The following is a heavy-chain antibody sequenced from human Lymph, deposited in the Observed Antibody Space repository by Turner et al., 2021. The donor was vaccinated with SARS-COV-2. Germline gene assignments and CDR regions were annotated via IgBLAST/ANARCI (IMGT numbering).Heavy chain of an antibody. CDR1: GFTFSSYA. D-gene: IGHD3-10*01. J-gene: IGHJ4*02. CDR2: ISYDGSNK. CDR3: AREMGAGSDY. Sequence: QVQLVESGGGVVQPGRSLRLSCAASGFTFSSYAMHWVRQAPGKGLEWVALISYDGSNKYYADSVKGRFTISRDNSKNTLYLQMNSLRAEDTAVYYWAREMGAGSDYWGQGTLVTVSS. V-gene: IGHV3-30*04.